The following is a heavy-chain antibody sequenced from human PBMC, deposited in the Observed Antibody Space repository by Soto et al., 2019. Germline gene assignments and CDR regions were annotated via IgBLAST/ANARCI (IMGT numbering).Heavy chain of an antibody. CDR3: ACWGSYRYAAFDI. CDR2: IYHSGST. V-gene: IGHV4-4*02. D-gene: IGHD3-16*02. Sequence: QVQLQESGPGLVKPSGTLSLTCAVSSGSISSSNWWSWVRQPPGKGLEWIGEIYHSGSTNYNPSLKSRVTISVNKSKNQFSMKLSSVTAADTAVYYCACWGSYRYAAFDIWGQGTMVTVSS. CDR1: SGSISSSNW. J-gene: IGHJ3*02.